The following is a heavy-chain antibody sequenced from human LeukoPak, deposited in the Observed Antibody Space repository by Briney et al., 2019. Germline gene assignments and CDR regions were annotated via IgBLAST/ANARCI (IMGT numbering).Heavy chain of an antibody. CDR2: ISGSGGST. J-gene: IGHJ6*03. CDR3: AKVPGNYYYYMDV. D-gene: IGHD3-10*01. V-gene: IGHV3-23*01. Sequence: PGGSLRLSCAASGFTFSSHGMSWVRQAPGKGLEWVSAISGSGGSTYYADSVKGRFTISRDNSKNTLYLQMNSLRAEDTAVYYCAKVPGNYYYYMDVWGKGTTVTVSS. CDR1: GFTFSSHG.